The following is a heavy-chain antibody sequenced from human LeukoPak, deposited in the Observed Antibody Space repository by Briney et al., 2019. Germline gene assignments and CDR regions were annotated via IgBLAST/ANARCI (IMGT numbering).Heavy chain of an antibody. D-gene: IGHD2-2*02. CDR1: EYTFTSYY. V-gene: IGHV1-46*03. CDR2: INPSGGST. CDR3: ARDAYCSSTSCYIRNFDY. Sequence: ASVKVSCKASEYTFTSYYMHWVRQAPGQGLEWMGIINPSGGSTSYAQKFQGRVTMTRDTSTSTVYMELSSLRPEDTAVYYCARDAYCSSTSCYIRNFDYWGQGTLVTVSS. J-gene: IGHJ4*02.